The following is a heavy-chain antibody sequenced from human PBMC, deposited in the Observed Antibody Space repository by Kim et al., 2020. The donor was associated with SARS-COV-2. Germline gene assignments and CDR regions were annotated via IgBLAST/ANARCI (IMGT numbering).Heavy chain of an antibody. V-gene: IGHV3-48*03. CDR1: GFPFSSYE. CDR3: ARSVDY. Sequence: GGSLRLSCVASGFPFSSYEMNWVRQAPGKGLEWVSYISSSGRTIYYAESVKGRFTISGDNAKNSLYLQMNSLRVEDTAVYYCARSVDYWGQGTLVTVSS. J-gene: IGHJ4*02. CDR2: ISSSGRTI.